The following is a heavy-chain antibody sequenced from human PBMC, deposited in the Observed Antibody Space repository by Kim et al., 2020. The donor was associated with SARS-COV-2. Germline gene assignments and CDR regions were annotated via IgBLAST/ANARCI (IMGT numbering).Heavy chain of an antibody. J-gene: IGHJ3*02. CDR2: ISSSGSTI. Sequence: GGSLRLSCAASGFTFSSYEMNWVRQAPGKGLEWVSYISSSGSTIYYADSVKGRFTISRDNAKNSLYLQMNSLRAEDTAVYYCATSTIFGVVIIPDAFDIWGQGTMVTVSS. V-gene: IGHV3-48*03. CDR3: ATSTIFGVVIIPDAFDI. D-gene: IGHD3-3*01. CDR1: GFTFSSYE.